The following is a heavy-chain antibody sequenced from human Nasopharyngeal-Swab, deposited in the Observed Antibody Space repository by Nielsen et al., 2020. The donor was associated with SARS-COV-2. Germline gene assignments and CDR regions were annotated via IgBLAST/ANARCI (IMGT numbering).Heavy chain of an antibody. CDR2: IYYSGRP. D-gene: IGHD3-22*01. V-gene: IGHV4-59*08. CDR1: GGSISSYY. CDR3: ARRSLGYYDRKVSAVHVAFDI. J-gene: IGHJ3*02. Sequence: SETLSLTCTVSGGSISSYYWSWIRQPPGKGLGWIGYIYYSGRPNSNPSLKSRVSISVDTSKNQFSLKLCFVTAADTAVYFCARRSLGYYDRKVSAVHVAFDIWGQGTMVTVSS.